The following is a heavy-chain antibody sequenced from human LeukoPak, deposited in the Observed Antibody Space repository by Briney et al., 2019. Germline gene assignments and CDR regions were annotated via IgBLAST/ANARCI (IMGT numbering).Heavy chain of an antibody. CDR2: INHSGST. Sequence: SETLSLTCAVYGGSFSGYYWSWIRQPPGKGLEWIGEINHSGSTNYNPSLKSRVTISVDTSKNQFSLKLSSVTAADTAVYYCARGRNYDILTGYFHYYYYGMDVWGQGTTVTVSS. J-gene: IGHJ6*02. CDR1: GGSFSGYY. CDR3: ARGRNYDILTGYFHYYYYGMDV. D-gene: IGHD3-9*01. V-gene: IGHV4-34*01.